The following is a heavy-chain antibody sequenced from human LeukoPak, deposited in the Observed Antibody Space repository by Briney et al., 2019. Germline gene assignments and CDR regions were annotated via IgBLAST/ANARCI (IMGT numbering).Heavy chain of an antibody. CDR1: GYSFTSNY. D-gene: IGHD3-10*01. J-gene: IGHJ4*02. CDR2: ISAYNGNT. V-gene: IGHV1-18*04. CDR3: ARDRGVRGVIIPDY. Sequence: GASVKVSCKASGYSFTSNYIHWVRQAPGQGLEWMGWISAYNGNTNYAQKLQGRVTMTTDTSTSTAYMELRSLRSDDTAVYYCARDRGVRGVIIPDYWGQGTLVTVSS.